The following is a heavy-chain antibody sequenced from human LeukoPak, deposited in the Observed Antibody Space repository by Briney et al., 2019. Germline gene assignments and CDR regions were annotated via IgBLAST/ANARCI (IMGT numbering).Heavy chain of an antibody. CDR1: GFTFSSYA. Sequence: PGGSLRLSCAASGFTFSSYAMSWVRQAPGKGLEWVSAISGSGGSTYYAYSVKGRFTISRDNSKNTLYLQMNSLRAEDTAVYYCAKDRSCTGSSCNVGSWGQGTMVTVSS. J-gene: IGHJ3*01. CDR3: AKDRSCTGSSCNVGS. D-gene: IGHD2-2*01. CDR2: ISGSGGST. V-gene: IGHV3-23*01.